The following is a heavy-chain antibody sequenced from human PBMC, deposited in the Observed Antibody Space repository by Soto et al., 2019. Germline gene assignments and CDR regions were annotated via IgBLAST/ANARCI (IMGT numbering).Heavy chain of an antibody. Sequence: QVQLVQSGAEVKKPGASVKVSCKASGYTFTSYDITWGRQATGQGLEWMGGMNPNSGNTGYAQKLQGRVTMTRNTSICTAYMSLSSLRSEDQAGDYCAGLESSLWGRGTLVTVSS. J-gene: IGHJ2*01. V-gene: IGHV1-8*01. CDR1: GYTFTSYD. CDR2: MNPNSGNT. CDR3: AGLESSL. D-gene: IGHD6-13*01.